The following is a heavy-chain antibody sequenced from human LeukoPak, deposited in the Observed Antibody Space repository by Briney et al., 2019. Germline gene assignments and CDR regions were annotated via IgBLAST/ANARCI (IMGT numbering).Heavy chain of an antibody. J-gene: IGHJ3*02. CDR2: FDFEDGET. V-gene: IGHV1-24*01. CDR3: ATLRYCSSTSCARHAFDI. Sequence: GASVKVSCKVSGYTVTELSMHWVRQAPGKGLEWMGGFDFEDGETIYAQKFQGRVAMTEDTSTDTAYMELSSLRSEDTAVYYCATLRYCSSTSCARHAFDIWGQGTMVTFSS. D-gene: IGHD2-2*01. CDR1: GYTVTELS.